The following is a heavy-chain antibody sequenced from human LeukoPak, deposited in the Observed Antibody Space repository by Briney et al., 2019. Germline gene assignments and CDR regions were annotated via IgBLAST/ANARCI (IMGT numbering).Heavy chain of an antibody. D-gene: IGHD1-26*01. CDR2: IRYDGSNK. Sequence: GGSLRLSCAASGFTFSSYGMHWVRQAPGKGLEWVAFIRYDGSNKYYADSVKGRFTISRDNSKNTLYLQMNSLRAEDTAVYYCAKDLRWELRLPDAFDIWGQGTMVTVSS. V-gene: IGHV3-30*02. J-gene: IGHJ3*02. CDR3: AKDLRWELRLPDAFDI. CDR1: GFTFSSYG.